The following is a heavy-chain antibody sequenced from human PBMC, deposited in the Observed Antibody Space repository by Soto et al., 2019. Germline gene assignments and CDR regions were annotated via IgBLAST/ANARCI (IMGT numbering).Heavy chain of an antibody. V-gene: IGHV3-7*01. CDR3: ARDRYSYYDFWSGSLPYYYFGMDV. D-gene: IGHD3-3*01. CDR2: IKQDGSEK. J-gene: IGHJ6*02. CDR1: GFTFSSYW. Sequence: EVQLVESGGGLVQPGGSLRLSCAASGFTFSSYWMSWVRQAPGKGLEWVANIKQDGSEKYYVDSVKGRFTISGDNAKNSLSLQMNSLRAEDTAVYYCARDRYSYYDFWSGSLPYYYFGMDVWGQGTTLTVSS.